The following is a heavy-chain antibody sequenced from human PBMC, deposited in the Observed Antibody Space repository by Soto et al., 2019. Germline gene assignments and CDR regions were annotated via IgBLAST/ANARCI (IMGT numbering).Heavy chain of an antibody. CDR3: ARGPLRYFDWLTRANHYYYYGMDV. J-gene: IGHJ6*02. V-gene: IGHV3-30-3*01. CDR1: GFTFSSYA. CDR2: ISYDGSNK. Sequence: GGSLRLSCAASGFTFSSYAMHWVRQAPGKGLEWVAVISYDGSNKYYADSVKGRFTISRDNSKNTLYLQMNSLRAEDTAVYYCARGPLRYFDWLTRANHYYYYGMDVWGQGTTVTVSS. D-gene: IGHD3-9*01.